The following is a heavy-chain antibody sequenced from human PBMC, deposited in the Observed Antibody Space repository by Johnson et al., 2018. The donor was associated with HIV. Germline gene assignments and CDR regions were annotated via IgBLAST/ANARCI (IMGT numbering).Heavy chain of an antibody. D-gene: IGHD3-10*01. V-gene: IGHV3-7*05. CDR3: AKDMVVRENGAFDI. Sequence: VQLVESGGGLVQPGGSLRLSCAASGFTFSSYWMSWVRQAPGKGLEWVANIKQDGSEKYYVDSVKGRFTISRDNAKNSLYLQMNSLRAEDTALYYCAKDMVVRENGAFDIWGQGTMVTVSS. CDR1: GFTFSSYW. CDR2: IKQDGSEK. J-gene: IGHJ3*02.